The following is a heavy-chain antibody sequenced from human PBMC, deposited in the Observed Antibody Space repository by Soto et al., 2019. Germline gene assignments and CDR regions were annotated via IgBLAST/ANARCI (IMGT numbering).Heavy chain of an antibody. V-gene: IGHV3-23*01. CDR2: ISGSGGST. D-gene: IGHD5-12*01. J-gene: IGHJ4*02. Sequence: GGSLRLSCAASGFTFRIYALTWVRQAPGKGLEWVSTISGSGGSTFYADSVKGRFTISRDNSKNTLYLQMTSLRAEDAAVYYCARSYSGYPFDYWGQGTLVTVSS. CDR1: GFTFRIYA. CDR3: ARSYSGYPFDY.